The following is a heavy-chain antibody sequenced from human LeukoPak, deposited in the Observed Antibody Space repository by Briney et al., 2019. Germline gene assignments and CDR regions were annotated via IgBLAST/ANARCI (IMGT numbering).Heavy chain of an antibody. V-gene: IGHV1-69*13. Sequence: SVKVSCKASGGTFSSYAISWVRQAPGQGLEWMGGIIPIFGTANYAQKFQGRVTITADESTSTAYMELSSLRSEDTAVYHCARVRSWGYYDFWSGPRHYYYYYMDVWGKGTTVTVSS. CDR3: ARVRSWGYYDFWSGPRHYYYYYMDV. CDR1: GGTFSSYA. D-gene: IGHD3-3*01. J-gene: IGHJ6*03. CDR2: IIPIFGTA.